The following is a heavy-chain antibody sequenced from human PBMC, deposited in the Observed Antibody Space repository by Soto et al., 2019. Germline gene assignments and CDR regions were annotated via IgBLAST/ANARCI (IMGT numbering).Heavy chain of an antibody. CDR2: MNAGNGNT. Sequence: QVRLEQSGADVKTPGASVKVSCQASGYTFNIYAIHWVRQAPRQRPEWMGWMNAGNGNTEYSPKFHGRVTMTRDRYARAAYMELSGLTSEDTAVYYCARDCTYCGGDTGREAFDIWGQGTMVTVS. J-gene: IGHJ3*02. CDR1: GYTFNIYA. V-gene: IGHV1-3*01. CDR3: ARDCTYCGGDTGREAFDI. D-gene: IGHD2-21*01.